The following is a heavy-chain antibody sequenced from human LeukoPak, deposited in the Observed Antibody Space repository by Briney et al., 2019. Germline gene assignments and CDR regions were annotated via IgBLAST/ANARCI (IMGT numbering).Heavy chain of an antibody. CDR2: ISSCSSYS. J-gene: IGHJ6*03. D-gene: IGHD3-22*01. V-gene: IGHV3-21*01. CDR1: GFPVSTNS. CDR3: ARDSPSYYYDSSGYYRYYYMDV. Sequence: PGGSLRLSCTVSGFPVSTNSWSWVRRAPGRGLEWVSSISSCSSYSNYADSVKGRFTSSRDNAKNTLYLQMDSLRAEDTAVYYCARDSPSYYYDSSGYYRYYYMDVWGKGTTVTISS.